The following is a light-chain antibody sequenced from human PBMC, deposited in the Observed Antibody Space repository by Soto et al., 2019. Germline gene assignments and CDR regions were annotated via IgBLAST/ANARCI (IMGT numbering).Light chain of an antibody. J-gene: IGLJ3*02. CDR2: DDD. CDR1: SSDIGTYKY. Sequence: QSALTQPASVSGSPGQSITISCTGTSSDIGTYKYVSWFQHHPGKAPKLVIYDDDKRPSGIPDRFSGSKSGTSATLDITGLQIGDEADYYCGTWHTTLSVEWVFGGGTKLTVL. V-gene: IGLV1-51*01. CDR3: GTWHTTLSVEWV.